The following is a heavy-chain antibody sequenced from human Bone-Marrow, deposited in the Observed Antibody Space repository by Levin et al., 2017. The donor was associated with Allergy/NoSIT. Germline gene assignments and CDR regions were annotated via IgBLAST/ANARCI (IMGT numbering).Heavy chain of an antibody. CDR3: ATDRGIQLWEYFFVF. D-gene: IGHD2-21*01. CDR2: ISYDGSSE. V-gene: IGHV3-30-3*01. Sequence: GGSLRLSCAASGFTFSNYGMHWVRQAPGKGPEWVAFISYDGSSEYHTDSVKGRFTISRDNSKNTLYLQMNSLRPEDTAVYYCATDRGIQLWEYFFVFWGQGTLVTVSS. J-gene: IGHJ4*02. CDR1: GFTFSNYG.